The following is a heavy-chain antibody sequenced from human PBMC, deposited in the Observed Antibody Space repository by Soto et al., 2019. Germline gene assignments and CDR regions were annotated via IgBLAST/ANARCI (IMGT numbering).Heavy chain of an antibody. D-gene: IGHD6-19*01. CDR2: ISSSSSYI. J-gene: IGHJ4*02. CDR3: ARGRPPGYSSGWYVPNFDY. V-gene: IGHV3-21*01. CDR1: GFTFSSYS. Sequence: EVQLVESGGGLVKPGGSLRLSCAASGFTFSSYSMNWVRQAPGKGLEWVSSISSSSSYIYYADSVKGRFTISRDNAKNSLYLQMNSLRAEDTAVYYCARGRPPGYSSGWYVPNFDYWGQGTLVTVSS.